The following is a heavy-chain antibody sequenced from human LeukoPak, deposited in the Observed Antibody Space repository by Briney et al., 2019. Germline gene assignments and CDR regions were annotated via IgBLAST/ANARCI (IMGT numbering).Heavy chain of an antibody. CDR3: ARDIRIGDNEFN. Sequence: PGGSLRLSCAASGFDFNRYTMNWVRQPPGKGLEWVSSITMNSNYIYYADSVKGRFTISRDNAKDSLYLQMNSLRADDTAVYYCARDIRIGDNEFNWGQGTLVTVSS. CDR1: GFDFNRYT. V-gene: IGHV3-21*04. CDR2: ITMNSNYI. D-gene: IGHD4-17*01. J-gene: IGHJ4*02.